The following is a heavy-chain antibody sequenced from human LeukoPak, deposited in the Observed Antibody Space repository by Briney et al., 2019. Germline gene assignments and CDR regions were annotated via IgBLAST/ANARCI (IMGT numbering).Heavy chain of an antibody. J-gene: IGHJ6*03. V-gene: IGHV1-3*01. CDR3: ARGRGTSGSNRDFYYYYYMDV. CDR1: GYIFTDYA. Sequence: ASVKVSCKASGYIFTDYAINWLRQAPGQRPEWRGWMHAGNGNTKYSKKFKGRITLIRDTSAATAYMELSSLRHDDLAVYYCARGRGTSGSNRDFYYYYYMDVWGKGTTVTVSS. CDR2: MHAGNGNT. D-gene: IGHD2-15*01.